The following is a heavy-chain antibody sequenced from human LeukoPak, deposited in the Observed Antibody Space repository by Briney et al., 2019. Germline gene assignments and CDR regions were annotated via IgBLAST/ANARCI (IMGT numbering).Heavy chain of an antibody. CDR3: ARDGYNSGSSWYFDL. CDR2: INPNSGGT. D-gene: IGHD5-24*01. Sequence: ASVKVSFKASGYTFTGYYMHWVRQAPGQGLEWMGWINPNSGGTNYAQKFQGWVTMTRDTSISTAYMELSRLRSDDTAVYYCARDGYNSGSSWYFDLWGRGTLVTVSS. V-gene: IGHV1-2*04. CDR1: GYTFTGYY. J-gene: IGHJ2*01.